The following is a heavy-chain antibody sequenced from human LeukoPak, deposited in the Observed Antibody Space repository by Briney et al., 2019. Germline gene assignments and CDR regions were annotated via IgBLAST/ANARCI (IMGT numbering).Heavy chain of an antibody. CDR2: ISYDGSNK. J-gene: IGHJ4*02. D-gene: IGHD5-18*01. CDR3: AKEHRGYSYGQRWADY. Sequence: GGSLRLSCAASGFTFSSYGMHWVRQAPGKGLEWVAVISYDGSNKYYADSVKGRFTISRDNSKNTLYLQMNSLRAEDTAVYYCAKEHRGYSYGQRWADYWGQGTLVTVSS. V-gene: IGHV3-30*18. CDR1: GFTFSSYG.